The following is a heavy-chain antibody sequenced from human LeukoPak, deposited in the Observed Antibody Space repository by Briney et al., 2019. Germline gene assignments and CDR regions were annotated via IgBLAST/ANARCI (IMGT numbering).Heavy chain of an antibody. D-gene: IGHD1-1*01. J-gene: IGHJ4*02. V-gene: IGHV3-23*01. CDR1: GFTFSSYA. Sequence: GGSLRLSCAASGFTFSSYAMSWVRQAPGKGLEWVSDISGSGGSTYYADSVKGRFTISRDNSKNTLYLQMNSLRAEDTAVYYCARGGSGNWNAPFDYWGQGTLVTVSS. CDR2: ISGSGGST. CDR3: ARGGSGNWNAPFDY.